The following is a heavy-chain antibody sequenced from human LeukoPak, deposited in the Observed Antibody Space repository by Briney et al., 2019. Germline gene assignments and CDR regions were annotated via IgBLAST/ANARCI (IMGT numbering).Heavy chain of an antibody. V-gene: IGHV3-48*01. D-gene: IGHD6-13*01. CDR1: GLTFSSYA. CDR3: ARDFRSSSWYIGDY. CDR2: ISGGGTPI. Sequence: ETGGSLRLSCAASGLTFSSYAMSWVRQAPGKGLEWVSYISGGGTPIYYADSVKGRFTISRDNVKNSLYLQMNSLRAEDTAVYYCARDFRSSSWYIGDYWGQGALVTVSS. J-gene: IGHJ4*02.